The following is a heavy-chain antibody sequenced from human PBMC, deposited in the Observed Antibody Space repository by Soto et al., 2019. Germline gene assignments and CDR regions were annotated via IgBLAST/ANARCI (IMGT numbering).Heavy chain of an antibody. D-gene: IGHD3-22*01. J-gene: IGHJ6*02. CDR1: GGSISSYY. V-gene: IGHV4-4*07. CDR3: ARVFPSYYYDSSGYSYGMDV. Sequence: SETLSLTCTVSGGSISSYYWSWIRQPAGKGLEWIGRIYTSGSTNYNPSLKSRVTMSVDTSKNQFSLKLSSVTAADTAVYYCARVFPSYYYDSSGYSYGMDVWGQGTTVTVSS. CDR2: IYTSGST.